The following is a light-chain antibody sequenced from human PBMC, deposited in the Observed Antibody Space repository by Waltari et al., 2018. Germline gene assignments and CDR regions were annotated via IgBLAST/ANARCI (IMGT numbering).Light chain of an antibody. CDR3: SSYTSSSTLTV. CDR2: EVS. CDR1: SSDVGGYNY. V-gene: IGLV2-14*01. Sequence: QSALTQPASVSGSPGQSITISCTGTSSDVGGYNYVSWYQQHPGKAPKLMIYEVSNRPSGVSNRFAVSKSGNTASLTISGLQAEDEADYYCSSYTSSSTLTVFGTGTKVTVL. J-gene: IGLJ1*01.